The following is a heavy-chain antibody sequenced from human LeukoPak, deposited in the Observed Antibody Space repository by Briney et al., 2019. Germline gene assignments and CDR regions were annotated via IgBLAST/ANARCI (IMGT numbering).Heavy chain of an antibody. CDR1: GYSISTAYY. J-gene: IGHJ4*02. CDR3: ASRVITNPW. CDR2: IYRTGNT. V-gene: IGHV4-38-2*01. Sequence: PSETLSLTCAVSGYSISTAYYWGWIRQPPGKGLEWIGSIYRTGNTHYNPSLKDRVTLSVDTSKNQFSLNLRSMTAADTAVYCCASRVITNPWWGRGTLVTVSS. D-gene: IGHD1-1*01.